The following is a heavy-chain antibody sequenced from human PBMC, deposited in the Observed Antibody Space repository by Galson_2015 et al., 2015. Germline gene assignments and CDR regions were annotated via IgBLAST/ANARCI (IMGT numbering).Heavy chain of an antibody. V-gene: IGHV1-18*01. J-gene: IGHJ3*02. CDR1: GYTFTSYG. D-gene: IGHD3-10*01. CDR3: ARGRVIQGLIITRAFDI. Sequence: SVKVSCKASGYTFTSYGISWVRQAPGQGLEWMGWISAYNGNTNYAQKLQGRVTMTTDTSTSTAYMELRSLRSDDTAVYYCARGRVIQGLIITRAFDIWGHGTMVTVSS. CDR2: ISAYNGNT.